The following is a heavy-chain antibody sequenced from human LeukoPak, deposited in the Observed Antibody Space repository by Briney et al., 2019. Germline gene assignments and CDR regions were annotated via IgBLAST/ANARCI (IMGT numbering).Heavy chain of an antibody. CDR3: ARGLGITMVRGVTLPYYGYCMDV. CDR1: GFTFSSYA. CDR2: ISYDGSNK. V-gene: IGHV3-30*04. J-gene: IGHJ6*04. Sequence: GGSLRLSRAASGFTFSSYAMHWVRQAPGKGLEGVAVISYDGSNKYYADSVKGRFTISRDNSKNTLYLQMNSLRAEDTAVYYCARGLGITMVRGVTLPYYGYCMDVWGKGTTVTVSS. D-gene: IGHD3-10*01.